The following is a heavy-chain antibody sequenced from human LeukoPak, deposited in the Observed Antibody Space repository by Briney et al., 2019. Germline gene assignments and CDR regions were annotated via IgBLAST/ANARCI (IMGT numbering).Heavy chain of an antibody. CDR1: GYTFTGYY. D-gene: IGHD5-12*01. CDR2: INPDSGGT. V-gene: IGHV1-2*02. J-gene: IGHJ4*02. CDR3: ARDFGGLSGFSGYADY. Sequence: ASVKVSCKASGYTFTGYYMHWVRQAPGQGLEWMGWINPDSGGTNYAQKSQGRVTMTRDTSISTAYMELSRLRSADTAVYYCARDFGGLSGFSGYADYWGQGTLVTVSS.